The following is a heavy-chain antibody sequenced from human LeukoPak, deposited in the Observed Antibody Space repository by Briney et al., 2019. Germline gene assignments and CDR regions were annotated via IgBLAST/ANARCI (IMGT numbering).Heavy chain of an antibody. D-gene: IGHD3-3*01. CDR1: GGSISSGSYY. CDR3: ARRYYDFWSGYYTSIDY. J-gene: IGHJ4*02. Sequence: SQTLSLTCTVSGGSISSGSYYWSWIRQPAGKGLEWIGRIYTSGSTNYNPSLKSRVTISVDTSKNQFSLKLSSVTAADTAVYYCARRYYDFWSGYYTSIDYWGQGTLVTVSS. V-gene: IGHV4-61*02. CDR2: IYTSGST.